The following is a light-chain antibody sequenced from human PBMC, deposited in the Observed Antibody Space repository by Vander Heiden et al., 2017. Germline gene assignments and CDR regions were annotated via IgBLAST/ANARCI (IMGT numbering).Light chain of an antibody. V-gene: IGKV4-1*01. CDR1: QSVLYSSNNKNY. CDR2: WAS. J-gene: IGKJ3*01. Sequence: DLVIPQSPDSLPVSLGERATINWKSSQSVLYSSNNKNYLAWYQQKPGQPPKLLIYWASTRESGVPDRFSGSGSGTDFTLTIRSLQAEDVAVYYCQQYYSTPFTFGPGTKVDIK. CDR3: QQYYSTPFT.